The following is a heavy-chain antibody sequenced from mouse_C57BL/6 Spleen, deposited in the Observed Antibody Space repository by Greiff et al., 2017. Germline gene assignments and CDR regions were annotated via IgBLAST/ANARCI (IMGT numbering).Heavy chain of an antibody. D-gene: IGHD1-1*01. CDR3: VATVVATNYFDY. J-gene: IGHJ2*01. CDR1: GYSITSGYY. Sequence: EVQVVESGPGLVKPSQSLSLTCSVTGYSITSGYYWNWIRQFPGNKLEWMGYVSYDGSNNYNPSLKNRISITRDTSKNQFFLKLNSVTTEDTATYYCVATVVATNYFDYWGQGTTLTVSS. CDR2: VSYDGSN. V-gene: IGHV3-6*01.